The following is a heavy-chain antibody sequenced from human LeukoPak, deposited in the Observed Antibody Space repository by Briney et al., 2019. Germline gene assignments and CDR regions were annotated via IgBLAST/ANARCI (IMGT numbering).Heavy chain of an antibody. CDR3: ARGGGLLRFEPFDY. CDR2: MNPNIGNR. Sequence: ASVKVSCKASGYTFTSYDINWVRQATGQGLEWMGWMNPNIGNRGYAQKFQGRVTMTRNTSISTAYMELSSLRSEDTAVYYCARGGGLLRFEPFDYWGQGTLVTVSS. V-gene: IGHV1-8*01. D-gene: IGHD3-3*01. CDR1: GYTFTSYD. J-gene: IGHJ4*02.